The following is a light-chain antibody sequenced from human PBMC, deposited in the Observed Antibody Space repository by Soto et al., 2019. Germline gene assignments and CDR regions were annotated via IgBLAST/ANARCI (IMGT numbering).Light chain of an antibody. CDR1: QSVSSSF. CDR2: GAS. J-gene: IGKJ5*01. V-gene: IGKV3-20*01. CDR3: QQYDNSPIT. Sequence: EIVLTQSPGTLSLSPGERATLSCRASQSVSSSFLAWYQQRPGQAPRLLIYGASTRATGIPARFSGRGSGTDFTLTISRLEPEDFAVYYCQQYDNSPITFGQGTRLEIK.